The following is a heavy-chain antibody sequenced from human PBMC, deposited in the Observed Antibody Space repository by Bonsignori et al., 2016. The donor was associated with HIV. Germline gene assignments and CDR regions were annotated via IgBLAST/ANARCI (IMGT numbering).Heavy chain of an antibody. CDR2: IYHSGST. D-gene: IGHD3-10*01. CDR3: ARHTLRGLEPFDY. Sequence: SETLSLTCAVSGYSISSAYYWGWIRQPPGKGLEWIGSIYHSGSTYYKPSLKSRVTISVDTSKNHFSLKLTSVTAADTAVYFCARHTLRGLEPFDYWGQGTLVTVSS. V-gene: IGHV4-38-2*01. J-gene: IGHJ4*02. CDR1: GYSISSAYY.